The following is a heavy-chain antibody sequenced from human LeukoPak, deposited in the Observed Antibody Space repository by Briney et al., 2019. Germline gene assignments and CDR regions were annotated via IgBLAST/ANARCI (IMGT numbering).Heavy chain of an antibody. CDR1: GYSISSDYY. Sequence: PSETLSLTCTVSGYSISSDYYWGWIRQPPGKGLEWIGSIYHSGNTYHNPSLKSRVTISVDTSRNQFSLKLSSVTAADTAVYYCASTGYCSGGSCSPFDPWGQGTLVTVSS. CDR2: IYHSGNT. D-gene: IGHD2-15*01. J-gene: IGHJ5*02. CDR3: ASTGYCSGGSCSPFDP. V-gene: IGHV4-38-2*02.